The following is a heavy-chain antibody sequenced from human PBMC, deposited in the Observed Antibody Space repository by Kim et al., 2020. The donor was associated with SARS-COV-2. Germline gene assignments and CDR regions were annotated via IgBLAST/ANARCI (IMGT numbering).Heavy chain of an antibody. CDR2: IDPKNGDT. D-gene: IGHD3-16*01. V-gene: IGHV1-2*02. Sequence: ASVKVSCKASGYAFSDFFIHWVRQAPGQGLAWMGWIDPKNGDTHYAQSFQGRVTMTRDTSVSTVYLDLSRLRSDDAAVYYCARDEVPTILGMEDVWGQGITVTVSS. J-gene: IGHJ6*02. CDR1: GYAFSDFF. CDR3: ARDEVPTILGMEDV.